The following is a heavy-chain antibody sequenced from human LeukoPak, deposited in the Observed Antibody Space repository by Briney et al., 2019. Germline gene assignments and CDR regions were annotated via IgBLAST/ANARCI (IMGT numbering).Heavy chain of an antibody. Sequence: GGSLRLSCGASGFTFSSFGMSWVRQAPGKGLEWVSTISGSGGSTYYADSVKGRFTISRDTSKNTLYLQMNSLRAEDTAVYYCARARSYGSGSSYYMDVWGKGTTVTISS. CDR3: ARARSYGSGSSYYMDV. CDR2: ISGSGGST. CDR1: GFTFSSFG. J-gene: IGHJ6*03. V-gene: IGHV3-23*01. D-gene: IGHD3-10*01.